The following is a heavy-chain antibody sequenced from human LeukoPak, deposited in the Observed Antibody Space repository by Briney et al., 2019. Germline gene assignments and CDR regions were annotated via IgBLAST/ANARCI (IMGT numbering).Heavy chain of an antibody. CDR2: ISGSGDST. Sequence: GGSLRLSCAASGFTFSSYAMSWVRQAPGKGLEWVSAISGSGDSTYYADSVKGRFTISRDNSKNTLYLQMNSLRAEDTAVYYCAKGLRRSYDSPPAWGQGTLVTVSS. V-gene: IGHV3-23*01. CDR3: AKGLRRSYDSPPA. D-gene: IGHD3-22*01. CDR1: GFTFSSYA. J-gene: IGHJ4*02.